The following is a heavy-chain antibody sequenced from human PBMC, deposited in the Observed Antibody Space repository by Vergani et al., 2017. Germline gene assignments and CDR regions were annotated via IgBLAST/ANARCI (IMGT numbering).Heavy chain of an antibody. CDR1: GITFWKFG. CDR2: ISWNSGAV. V-gene: IGHV3-9*01. Sequence: EVDLVESGGGLAQPGGSLRLSCEASGITFWKFGMHWVRQGPGKGLEWVSGISWNSGAVDYADSVRGRFTISRDNAKNYLFLEMNSLRFEDTAVYFCARDRDLYCRSTTSCHNWFDPWGQGSLVTVSS. J-gene: IGHJ5*02. D-gene: IGHD2/OR15-2a*01. CDR3: ARDRDLYCRSTTSCHNWFDP.